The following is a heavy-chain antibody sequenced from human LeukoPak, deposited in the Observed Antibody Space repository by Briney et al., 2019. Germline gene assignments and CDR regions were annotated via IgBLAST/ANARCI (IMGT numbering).Heavy chain of an antibody. CDR3: ARAAAAGQGYFDY. CDR2: ISGSSSYI. V-gene: IGHV3-21*01. J-gene: IGHJ4*02. CDR1: GFTFSSYS. Sequence: GGSLRLSCAASGFTFSSYSMNWVRQAPGKGLEWVSSISGSSSYIYQADSVKGRFTISRDNSKNTLYLQMNSLRAEDTAVYYCARAAAAGQGYFDYWGQGTLVTVSS. D-gene: IGHD6-13*01.